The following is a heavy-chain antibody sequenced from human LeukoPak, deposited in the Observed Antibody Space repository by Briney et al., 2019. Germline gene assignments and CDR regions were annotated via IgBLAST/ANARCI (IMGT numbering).Heavy chain of an antibody. V-gene: IGHV3-53*01. J-gene: IGHJ4*02. CDR1: RFTVSSNY. CDR2: IYSGGST. D-gene: IGHD3-10*01. CDR3: ARVDYGSGSYFDY. Sequence: GGSLRLSCAASRFTVSSNYMSWVRRAPGKGLEWVSVIYSGGSTDYADSVKGRFAISRDNSKNMLYLQLNSLRAEDTAVYYCARVDYGSGSYFDYWGQGTLVTVSS.